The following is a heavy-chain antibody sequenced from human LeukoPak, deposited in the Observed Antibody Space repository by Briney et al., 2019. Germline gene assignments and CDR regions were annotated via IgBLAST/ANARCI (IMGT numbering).Heavy chain of an antibody. CDR1: GFTFSSYA. CDR2: ISYDGSNK. D-gene: IGHD6-13*01. J-gene: IGHJ4*02. V-gene: IGHV3-30-3*01. Sequence: GGSLRLSCAASGFTFSSYAMHWVRQAPGKGLEWVAVISYDGSNKYYADSVKGRFTISRDNSKNTLYLQMNSLRAEDTAVYYYARAMAAAGTVYWGQGTLVTVSS. CDR3: ARAMAAAGTVY.